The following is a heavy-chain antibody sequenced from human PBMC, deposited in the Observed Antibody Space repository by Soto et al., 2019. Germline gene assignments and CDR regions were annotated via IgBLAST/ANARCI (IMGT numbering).Heavy chain of an antibody. CDR2: IKQDGSEK. J-gene: IGHJ4*02. CDR1: GFTFSSYW. V-gene: IGHV3-7*01. D-gene: IGHD5-12*01. CDR3: ARESRYSGLDY. Sequence: XGSRRLSCAAAGFTFSSYWMSWVRQAPGKGLEWVANIKQDGSEKYYVDSVKGRFTISRDNAKNSLYLQMNSLRAEDTAVYYCARESRYSGLDYWGQGNLVTVSS.